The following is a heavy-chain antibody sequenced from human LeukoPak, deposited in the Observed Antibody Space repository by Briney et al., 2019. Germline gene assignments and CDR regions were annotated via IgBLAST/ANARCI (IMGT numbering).Heavy chain of an antibody. CDR2: ISGSGDST. CDR1: EVTFSSYA. CDR3: AREVRGGYYQIDY. D-gene: IGHD3-10*01. J-gene: IGHJ4*02. Sequence: PGGSLRLSCAASEVTFSSYAMSWVRQAPGKGLEWVSAISGSGDSTYYADSVKGRFTISRDNAKNSLYLQMNSLRAEDTAVYYCAREVRGGYYQIDYWGQGTLVTVSS. V-gene: IGHV3-23*01.